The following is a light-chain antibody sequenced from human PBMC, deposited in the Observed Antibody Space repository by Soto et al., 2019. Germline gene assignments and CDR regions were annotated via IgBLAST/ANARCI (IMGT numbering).Light chain of an antibody. V-gene: IGKV4-1*01. CDR2: WAS. CDR3: QQYYITPRT. J-gene: IGKJ3*01. CDR1: QTVLSSSNNLKY. Sequence: DIVMTQSPDSLAVSLGERATINCKSSQTVLSSSNNLKYLAWYQQKPGQPPKLLIYWASTRDSGVPDRFSGSGSRTDFTLTISNLQAEDVAVYYCQQYYITPRTFGPGTKVDIK.